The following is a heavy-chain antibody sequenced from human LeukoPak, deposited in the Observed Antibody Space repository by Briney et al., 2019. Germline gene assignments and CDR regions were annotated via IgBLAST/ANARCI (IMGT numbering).Heavy chain of an antibody. J-gene: IGHJ4*02. V-gene: IGHV1-2*02. Sequence: ASVKVSCKASGYTFTGYYMHWVRQAPGQGLEWMGWINPNSDDTNYAQKFQGRATMTRDTSISTAYMELSSLRSDDTAVYYCARARYSTRWQSDFDYWGQGTLVTVSS. CDR1: GYTFTGYY. CDR2: INPNSDDT. CDR3: ARARYSTRWQSDFDY. D-gene: IGHD2-2*01.